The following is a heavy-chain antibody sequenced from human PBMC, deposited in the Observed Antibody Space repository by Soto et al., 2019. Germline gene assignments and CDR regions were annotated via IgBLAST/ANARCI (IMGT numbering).Heavy chain of an antibody. Sequence: EVQLVESGGGLVQPGGSLRLSCAASGFTFSSYSMNWVRQAPGKGLEWVSYISSATTTIYYADSVKGRFTISRDNAKNSLYLQMNSLSADAAAVYYCARGIAAAGPKLDYWGQGTLVTVSS. CDR2: ISSATTTI. CDR3: ARGIAAAGPKLDY. J-gene: IGHJ4*02. V-gene: IGHV3-48*01. CDR1: GFTFSSYS. D-gene: IGHD6-13*01.